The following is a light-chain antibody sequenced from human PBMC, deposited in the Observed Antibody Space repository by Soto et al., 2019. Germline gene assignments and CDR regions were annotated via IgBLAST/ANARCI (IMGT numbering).Light chain of an antibody. CDR3: QQYGGSPRT. J-gene: IGKJ1*01. CDR2: GAS. V-gene: IGKV3-20*01. CDR1: QRVTNAY. Sequence: EVVLTQSPGTLSLSPGERASLSCRDSQRVTNAYLAWYQQKPGQAPRLLIYGASRRTTGIPDRFSGSGSGTDFTLTISGLEPEDFAMYYCQQYGGSPRTFGQGTKVDIK.